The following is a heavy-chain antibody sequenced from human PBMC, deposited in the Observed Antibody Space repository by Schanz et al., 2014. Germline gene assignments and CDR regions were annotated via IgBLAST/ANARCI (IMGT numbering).Heavy chain of an antibody. J-gene: IGHJ4*02. CDR3: AKGQLLSYYFDY. Sequence: EVQLVESGGGVVQPGRSLRLSCAASGFTFSRHAMHWVRQAAGKGLEWVAAISGSGGDTYYADSVKGRFTISRDNSKNTLYLQMNSLRAEDTAVYYCAKGQLLSYYFDYWGQGTLVTVSS. D-gene: IGHD2-21*01. CDR2: ISGSGGDT. CDR1: GFTFSRHA. V-gene: IGHV3-23*04.